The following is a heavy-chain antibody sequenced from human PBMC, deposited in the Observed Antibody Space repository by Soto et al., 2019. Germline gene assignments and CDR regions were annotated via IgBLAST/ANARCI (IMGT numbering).Heavy chain of an antibody. Sequence: SETLSLTCTVSGGSISSYYWSWIRQPPGKGLEWIGYIYYSGSTNYNPSLKSRVTISVDTSKNQFSLKLSSVTAADTAVYYCAASYSNFNFDYWGQGTLVTVS. CDR2: IYYSGST. CDR3: AASYSNFNFDY. D-gene: IGHD4-4*01. J-gene: IGHJ4*02. V-gene: IGHV4-59*01. CDR1: GGSISSYY.